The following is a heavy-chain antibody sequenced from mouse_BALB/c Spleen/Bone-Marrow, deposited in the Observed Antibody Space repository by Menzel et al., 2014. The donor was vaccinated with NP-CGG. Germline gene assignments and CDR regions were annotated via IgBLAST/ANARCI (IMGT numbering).Heavy chain of an antibody. CDR3: ARDSSDYLAWFAY. CDR2: ILPGSDST. D-gene: IGHD3-2*01. V-gene: IGHV1-9*01. J-gene: IGHJ3*01. Sequence: QVQLQQSGAELMKPGASVKISCKATGYTFSSYWIEWVKQRPGHGLEWIGEILPGSDSTNYNENFKGKATFTADTSSNTAYMQLNSLTSEDSAVYFCARDSSDYLAWFAYWGQGTLVTGSA. CDR1: GYTFSSYW.